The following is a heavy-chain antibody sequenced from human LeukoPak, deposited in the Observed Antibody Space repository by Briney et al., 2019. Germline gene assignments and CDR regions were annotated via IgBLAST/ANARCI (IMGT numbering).Heavy chain of an antibody. V-gene: IGHV1-2*06. CDR2: INPNSGGT. CDR3: ARGLRLGELSFYLLDY. J-gene: IGHJ4*02. Sequence: ASVKVSCKASGYTFTGYYMHWVRQAPGQGLEWMGRINPNSGGTNYAQKFQGRVTMTRDTSISTAYMELSRLRSDNTAVYYCARGLRLGELSFYLLDYWGQGTLVTVSS. D-gene: IGHD3-16*02. CDR1: GYTFTGYY.